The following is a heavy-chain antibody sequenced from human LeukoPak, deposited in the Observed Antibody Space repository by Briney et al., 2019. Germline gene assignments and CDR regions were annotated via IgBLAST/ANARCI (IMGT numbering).Heavy chain of an antibody. D-gene: IGHD3-3*01. CDR2: IYHSGST. V-gene: IGHV4-38-2*02. CDR3: ARDYGSPFCSGRYYYYCYYMDV. J-gene: IGHJ6*03. Sequence: SETLSLTCTVSGYSISSGYSWGWIRQPPGKGVEWIGSIYHSGSTYYNPSLKSRVTISVDTSKNQYSLKLSSVTAADTPVYYCARDYGSPFCSGRYYYYCYYMDVWGKGTTVNVSS. CDR1: GYSISSGYS.